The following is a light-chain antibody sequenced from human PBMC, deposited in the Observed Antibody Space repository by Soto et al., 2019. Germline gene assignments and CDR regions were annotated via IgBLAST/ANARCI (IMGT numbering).Light chain of an antibody. Sequence: QSVLTRPTSASGTPGQRVTISCSGSSSNIGSNYLYWYQQLPGTAPKLLIYRNNQRPSGVPDRLSGSKSGTSASLAISGLRSEDEADYYCAAWDDSLSGYVFGTGTKLTVL. CDR3: AAWDDSLSGYV. CDR1: SSNIGSNY. CDR2: RNN. V-gene: IGLV1-47*01. J-gene: IGLJ1*01.